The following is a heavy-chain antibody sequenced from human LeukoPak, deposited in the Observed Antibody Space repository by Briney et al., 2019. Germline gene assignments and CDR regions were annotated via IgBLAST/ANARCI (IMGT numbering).Heavy chain of an antibody. CDR1: GDTVSSDSAA. V-gene: IGHV6-1*01. CDR3: ARDSDAGGWERGLDY. J-gene: IGHJ4*02. D-gene: IGHD2-8*02. Sequence: SQTLSLTCAISGDTVSSDSAAWNWIRQSPSGGLEWLGRTCHRSKWLTFYAETVKSRIVISADTSKNEFSLQLKSMTPEDTAVYYCARDSDAGGWERGLDYWGQGILVTVSS. CDR2: TCHRSKWLT.